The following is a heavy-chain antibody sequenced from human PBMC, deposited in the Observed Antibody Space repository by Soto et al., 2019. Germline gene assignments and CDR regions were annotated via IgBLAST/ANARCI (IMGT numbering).Heavy chain of an antibody. CDR2: ISGSGGST. V-gene: IGHV3-23*01. Sequence: PGGSLRLSCAASVFTFSSYAMSWVRQAPGKGLEWVSAISGSGGSTYYADSVKGRFTISRDNSKNTLYLQMNSLRAEDTAVYYCAKDIEYYYDSSGYPDYWGQGTLVTVSS. J-gene: IGHJ4*02. CDR3: AKDIEYYYDSSGYPDY. CDR1: VFTFSSYA. D-gene: IGHD3-22*01.